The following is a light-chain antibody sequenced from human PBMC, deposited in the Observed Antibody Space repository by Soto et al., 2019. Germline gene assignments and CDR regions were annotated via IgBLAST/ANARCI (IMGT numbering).Light chain of an antibody. CDR3: LSFDSSLSVV. V-gene: IGLV1-40*01. J-gene: IGLJ2*01. CDR2: GNT. Sequence: QSVLTQPPSVSGAPGQRGTISCPGSSSNIGAGYDVHWYQQLPGRAPKLLIYGNTNRPSGVPDRFSGSKSGTSASLAITGLQAEDEADYYCLSFDSSLSVVFGGGTKLTVL. CDR1: SSNIGAGYD.